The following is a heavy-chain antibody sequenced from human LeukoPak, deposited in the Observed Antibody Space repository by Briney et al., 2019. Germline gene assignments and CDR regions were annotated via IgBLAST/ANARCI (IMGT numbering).Heavy chain of an antibody. CDR3: ARGPGGYSYGYYFDY. CDR1: GGPISSYY. V-gene: IGHV4-59*01. Sequence: PSETLSLTCAVSGGPISSYYWSWIRQPPGKRLEWIGFFYYSGSTNYNPSLKSRVTISVDTSKNHFSLKLSSVTAADTAVYYCARGPGGYSYGYYFDYWGQGTLVTVSS. J-gene: IGHJ4*02. D-gene: IGHD5-18*01. CDR2: FYYSGST.